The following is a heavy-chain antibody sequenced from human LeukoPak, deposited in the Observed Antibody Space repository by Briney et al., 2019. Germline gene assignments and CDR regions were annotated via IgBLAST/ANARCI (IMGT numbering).Heavy chain of an antibody. J-gene: IGHJ3*02. CDR2: IRYDGSKK. V-gene: IGHV3-33*01. CDR1: GFTFSTYG. CDR3: ARDWFGYSGYDWGAFDI. Sequence: PGRSLRLSCAASGFTFSTYGMHWVRQAPGKGLEWVAVIRYDGSKKYYADSVRGRVTISRDNSKNTLYLQMDSLRAEDTAVYYCARDWFGYSGYDWGAFDIWGQGTMVTVSS. D-gene: IGHD5-12*01.